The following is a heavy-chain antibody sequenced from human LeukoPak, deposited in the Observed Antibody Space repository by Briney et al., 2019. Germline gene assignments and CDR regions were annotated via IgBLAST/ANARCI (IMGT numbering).Heavy chain of an antibody. CDR3: GTLGVMWEVDY. V-gene: IGHV3-23*01. CDR2: ISGSGGST. Sequence: GGSLRLSCVMSGFTFSNYAMNWVRQAPGKGLEWVSDISGSGGSTYYADSVKGRFTISRDNSKNTLYLQMNSLRPEDTAVHYCGTLGVMWEVDYWGQGALVTVSS. J-gene: IGHJ4*02. CDR1: GFTFSNYA. D-gene: IGHD1-26*01.